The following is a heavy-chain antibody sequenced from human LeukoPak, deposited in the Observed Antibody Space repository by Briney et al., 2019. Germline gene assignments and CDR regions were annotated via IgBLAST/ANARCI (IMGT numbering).Heavy chain of an antibody. CDR1: GFTFSSYG. V-gene: IGHV3-30*18. J-gene: IGHJ5*02. Sequence: GGSLRLSCAASGFTFSSYGMHWVRQAPDKGLEWVAVISYDGSNKYYADSVKGRFTISRDNSKNTLYLQMNSLRAEDTAVYYCAKDRRSSGWLDWFDPWGQGTLVTVSS. CDR2: ISYDGSNK. CDR3: AKDRRSSGWLDWFDP. D-gene: IGHD6-19*01.